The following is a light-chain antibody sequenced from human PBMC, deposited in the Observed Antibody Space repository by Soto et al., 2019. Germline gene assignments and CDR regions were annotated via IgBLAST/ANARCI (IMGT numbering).Light chain of an antibody. CDR1: QSVGGH. CDR2: DAS. CDR3: QQRNNWPPSIT. J-gene: IGKJ5*01. Sequence: EIVLTQSPATLSLSPGERATLSCRASQSVGGHLAWYQQKPGQAPRLLIYDASDRATGIPARFSGSGSETDFTVTISSLEPDDFAVYYCQQRNNWPPSITFGQGTRLKIK. V-gene: IGKV3-11*01.